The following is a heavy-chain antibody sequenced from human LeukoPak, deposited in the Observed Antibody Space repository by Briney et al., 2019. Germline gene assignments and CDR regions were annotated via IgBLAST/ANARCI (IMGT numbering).Heavy chain of an antibody. CDR2: ISYDGSNK. J-gene: IGHJ6*02. D-gene: IGHD4-17*01. CDR1: GFTFNSYA. Sequence: PGGSLRLSCAASGFTFNSYAMHWVRQAPGKGLEWAAVISYDGSNKYYADSVKGRFTISRDNSKNTLYLQMNSLRAEDTAVYYCARDYGDRPPYYYGMDVWGQGTTVTVSS. CDR3: ARDYGDRPPYYYGMDV. V-gene: IGHV3-30-3*01.